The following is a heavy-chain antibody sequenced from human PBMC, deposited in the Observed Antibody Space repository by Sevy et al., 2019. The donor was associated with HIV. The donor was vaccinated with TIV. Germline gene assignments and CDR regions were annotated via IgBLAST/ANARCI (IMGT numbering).Heavy chain of an antibody. CDR3: ASSYYESSGYSPLYYYAMEV. V-gene: IGHV1-69*13. J-gene: IGHJ6*02. Sequence: ASVKVSCKASGGTFSNYAISWVRQAPGQGLEWMGGFIPMFDTANSAQKFQGRVTLTADGSTSTAYMELSSLRSEDTAVYYCASSYYESSGYSPLYYYAMEVWGQGTTVTVSS. D-gene: IGHD3-22*01. CDR2: FIPMFDTA. CDR1: GGTFSNYA.